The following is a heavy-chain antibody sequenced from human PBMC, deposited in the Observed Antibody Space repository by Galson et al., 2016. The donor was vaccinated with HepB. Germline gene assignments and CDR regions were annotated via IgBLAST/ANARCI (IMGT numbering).Heavy chain of an antibody. J-gene: IGHJ4*02. D-gene: IGHD3-22*01. CDR2: ISGSGHSI. Sequence: SLRLSCAVSGFTFSSYAMSWVRQAPGKGLEWVSVISGSGHSIYYADSVKGRFTISRDNSKNTLYLQMNSLRADDTAVYYCAKGRDKYDSSGYYRYFDYWGQGTLVAVSS. V-gene: IGHV3-23*01. CDR1: GFTFSSYA. CDR3: AKGRDKYDSSGYYRYFDY.